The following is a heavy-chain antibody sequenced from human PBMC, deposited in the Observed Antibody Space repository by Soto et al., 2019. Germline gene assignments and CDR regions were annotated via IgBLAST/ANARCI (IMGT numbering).Heavy chain of an antibody. D-gene: IGHD6-6*01. CDR2: VSYDGSYK. Sequence: GGSLRLSCAVSGFTFSYYGMRWVRQAPGKGLEWVAVVSYDGSYKYYADSVKGRFTVSRDLSGNTLFLQMNSLRLEDTAVYFCAKEVYPRTVLDSSSPWGDYWGQGTLVTVSS. CDR1: GFTFSYYG. J-gene: IGHJ4*02. V-gene: IGHV3-30*18. CDR3: AKEVYPRTVLDSSSPWGDY.